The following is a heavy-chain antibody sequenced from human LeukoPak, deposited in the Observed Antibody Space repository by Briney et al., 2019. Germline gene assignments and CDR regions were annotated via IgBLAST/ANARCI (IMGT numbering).Heavy chain of an antibody. V-gene: IGHV3-74*01. J-gene: IGHJ3*02. CDR1: GFTFSSYW. CDR3: ASQLGDASDI. D-gene: IGHD6-13*01. Sequence: GGSLRLSCAASGFTFSSYWMHWVRQAPGKGLVWVSRINSDGSSTSYADSVKGRFTISRDNGKNSLYLQMNNLRAEDTAVYYCASQLGDASDIWGQGTMVTVSS. CDR2: INSDGSST.